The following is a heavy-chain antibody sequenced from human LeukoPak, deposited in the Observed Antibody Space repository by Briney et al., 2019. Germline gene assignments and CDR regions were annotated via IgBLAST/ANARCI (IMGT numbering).Heavy chain of an antibody. CDR2: ICGGGGST. CDR3: AKGGLGGYSGYDFDY. V-gene: IGHV3-23*01. J-gene: IGHJ4*02. D-gene: IGHD5-12*01. Sequence: GGSLRLSCAASGFTFSSYAMSWVRQAPGKGLEWVSAICGGGGSTYYADSVKGRFTISRDNSKNTLYLQMNSLRAEDTAVYYCAKGGLGGYSGYDFDYWGQGTLVTVSS. CDR1: GFTFSSYA.